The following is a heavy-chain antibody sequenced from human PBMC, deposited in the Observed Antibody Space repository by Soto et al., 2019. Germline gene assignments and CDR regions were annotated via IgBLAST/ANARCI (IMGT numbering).Heavy chain of an antibody. V-gene: IGHV4-31*03. D-gene: IGHD3-16*02. CDR3: ARAYVWGSYQNWFDP. CDR2: IYYSGST. J-gene: IGHJ5*02. Sequence: PSETLSLTCTVSGGSISSGGYYWIWIRQHPGKGLEWIGYIYYSGSTYYNPSLKSRVTISVDTSKNQFSLKLSSVTAADTAVYYCARAYVWGSYQNWFDPWGQGTLVTVSS. CDR1: GGSISSGGYY.